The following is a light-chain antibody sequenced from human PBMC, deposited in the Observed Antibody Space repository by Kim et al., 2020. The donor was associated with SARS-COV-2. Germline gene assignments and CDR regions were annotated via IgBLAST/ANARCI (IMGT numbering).Light chain of an antibody. J-gene: IGLJ3*02. CDR1: SSDVGSYNL. Sequence: GQSITISCTGTSSDVGSYNLVSWYQQHPGKAPKLMIYEVSKRPSGVSNRFSGSKSGNTASLTISGLQAEDEADYYCCSYAGSYTWVFGGGTKVTVL. CDR3: CSYAGSYTWV. CDR2: EVS. V-gene: IGLV2-23*02.